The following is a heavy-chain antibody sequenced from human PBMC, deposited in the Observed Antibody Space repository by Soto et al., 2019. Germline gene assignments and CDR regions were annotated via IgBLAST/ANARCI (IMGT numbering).Heavy chain of an antibody. Sequence: PSETLSLTCTVSGGSVSSGSYYWSWIRQPPGKGLEWIGYIYYSGSTNYNPSLKSRVTISVDTSKNQFSLKLSSVTAAGTAVYYCARDTYYYDSSGYYFDYWGQGTLVTVSS. CDR2: IYYSGST. D-gene: IGHD3-22*01. J-gene: IGHJ4*02. CDR1: GGSVSSGSYY. CDR3: ARDTYYYDSSGYYFDY. V-gene: IGHV4-61*01.